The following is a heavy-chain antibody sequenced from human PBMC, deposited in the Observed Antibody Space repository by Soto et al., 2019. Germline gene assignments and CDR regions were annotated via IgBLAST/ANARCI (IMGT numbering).Heavy chain of an antibody. CDR1: GFTFGDYA. J-gene: IGHJ3*02. V-gene: IGHV3-49*03. Sequence: GGSLRLSCTASGFTFGDYAMSWFRQAPGKGLEWVGFIRSKAYGGTTEYAASVKGRFTISRDDSKSIAYLQMNSLKTEDTAVYYCTRGADRYFDILTGYTDAFYIWGQGSMVTVSS. CDR2: IRSKAYGGTT. D-gene: IGHD3-9*01. CDR3: TRGADRYFDILTGYTDAFYI.